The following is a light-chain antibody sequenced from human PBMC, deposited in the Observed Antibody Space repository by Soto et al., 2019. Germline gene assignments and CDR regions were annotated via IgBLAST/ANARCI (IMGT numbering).Light chain of an antibody. CDR1: QSVSSN. CDR2: GAS. J-gene: IGKJ1*01. Sequence: EIVMTQSPATLSVSPVERATLSCRASQSVSSNLAWYQQKPGQAPRLLIYGASTRATGIPARFSGSGSGTEFTLTISSLQSEDFAVYYCQQYYNWPPWTFGQGTKVEIK. V-gene: IGKV3-15*01. CDR3: QQYYNWPPWT.